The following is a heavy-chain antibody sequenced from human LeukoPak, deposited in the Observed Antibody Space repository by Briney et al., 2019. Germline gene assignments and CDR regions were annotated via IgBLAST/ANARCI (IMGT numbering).Heavy chain of an antibody. V-gene: IGHV3-48*03. D-gene: IGHD5-12*01. J-gene: IGHJ4*02. CDR2: ISTSGSTI. CDR1: GFAFSTYE. Sequence: GGSLRLSCAASGFAFSTYEMNWVRQAPGKGLEWVSYISTSGSTIHYADSVKGRFTFSRDNAKDSVYLQMDSLRAEDTAVYYCARRQSYGGYDYWGQGTLVTVSS. CDR3: ARRQSYGGYDY.